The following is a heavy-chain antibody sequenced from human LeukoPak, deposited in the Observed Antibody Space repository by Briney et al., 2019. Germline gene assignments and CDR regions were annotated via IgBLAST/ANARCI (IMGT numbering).Heavy chain of an antibody. CDR3: ASEFWNGYFAS. J-gene: IGHJ4*03. V-gene: IGHV3-48*03. CDR2: ISSGGDVI. Sequence: GGSLSLSCAASGFTFSSYDMNWVRQTPERGLEWIAFISSGGDVIKYADSVKDRFAISRDNAKKSLYLQMSSLRAEDTAFYYCASEFWNGYFASWG. D-gene: IGHD3-3*01. CDR1: GFTFSSYD.